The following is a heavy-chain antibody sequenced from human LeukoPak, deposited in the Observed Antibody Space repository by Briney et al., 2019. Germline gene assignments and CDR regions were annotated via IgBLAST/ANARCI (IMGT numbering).Heavy chain of an antibody. V-gene: IGHV1-46*01. Sequence: GASVTVSCKTSGYTFTSYYIHWVRQAPGQGLEWMGIINPSGGSTSYAQKFQGRVTMTRDTSTSTVYMYLNSLRSEDMAVYYCARDSLYGVVDYWGQGTLVTVSS. CDR3: ARDSLYGVVDY. CDR2: INPSGGST. J-gene: IGHJ4*02. CDR1: GYTFTSYY. D-gene: IGHD4-17*01.